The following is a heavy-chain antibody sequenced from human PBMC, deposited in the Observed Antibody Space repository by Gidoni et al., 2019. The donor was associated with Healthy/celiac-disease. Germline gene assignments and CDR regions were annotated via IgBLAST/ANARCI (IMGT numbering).Heavy chain of an antibody. CDR3: ARERYGDHGGIDY. Sequence: EVQLVESGGGLVQPGGSLRLSCAASGFTLSSYWMSWVRQAPGKGLEWVANIKQDGSEKDYVDSVKGRFTISRDNAKNSLYLQMNSLRAEDTAVYYCARERYGDHGGIDYWGQGTLVTVSS. V-gene: IGHV3-7*05. CDR1: GFTLSSYW. CDR2: IKQDGSEK. D-gene: IGHD4-17*01. J-gene: IGHJ4*02.